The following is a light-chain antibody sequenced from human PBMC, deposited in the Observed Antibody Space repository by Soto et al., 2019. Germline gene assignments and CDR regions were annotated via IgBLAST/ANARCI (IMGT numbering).Light chain of an antibody. CDR2: DND. Sequence: QSVLTQPPSVSAAPGQTVTISCCGNSCNIGSHYVSWYQQFPATPPRLLVYDNDKRPSGIPDRFSGSKSVTSATLGITGVQTGGEADYYCGTWDNGLSAEQGFGEVTKSPS. CDR1: SCNIGSHY. V-gene: IGLV1-51*01. J-gene: IGLJ2*01. CDR3: GTWDNGLSAEQG.